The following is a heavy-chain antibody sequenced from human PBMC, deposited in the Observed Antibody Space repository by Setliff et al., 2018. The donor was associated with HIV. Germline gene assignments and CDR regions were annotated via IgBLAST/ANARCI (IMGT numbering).Heavy chain of an antibody. V-gene: IGHV3-21*01. CDR3: ASDATPYYYDSSGSNY. J-gene: IGHJ4*02. D-gene: IGHD3-22*01. CDR2: ISSSSSYI. Sequence: PGGSLRLFCAASGFTFSSYSMNWVRQAPGKGLEWVSSISSSSSYIYYADSVKGRFTISRDNAKNSLYLQMNSLRAEDTAVYYCASDATPYYYDSSGSNYWGQGTLVTVSS. CDR1: GFTFSSYS.